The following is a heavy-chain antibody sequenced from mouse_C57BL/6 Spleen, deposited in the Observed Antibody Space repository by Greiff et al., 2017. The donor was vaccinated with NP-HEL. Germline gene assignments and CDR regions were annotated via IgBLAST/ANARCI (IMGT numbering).Heavy chain of an antibody. CDR3: ARNHYGHFDY. CDR1: GYTFTSYW. D-gene: IGHD1-1*01. J-gene: IGHJ2*01. Sequence: QVHVKQPGAELVKPGASVKLSCKASGYTFTSYWMQWVKQRPGQGLEWIGEIDPSDSYTNYNQKFKGKATLTVDTSSSTAYMQLSSLTSEDSAVYYCARNHYGHFDYWGQGTTLTVSS. CDR2: IDPSDSYT. V-gene: IGHV1-50*01.